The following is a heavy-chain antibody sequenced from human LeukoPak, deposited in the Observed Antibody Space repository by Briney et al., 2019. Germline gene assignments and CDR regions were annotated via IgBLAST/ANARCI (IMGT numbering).Heavy chain of an antibody. J-gene: IGHJ4*02. CDR3: VKPSYYYDGRGYFLDY. CDR2: ISSNGGST. D-gene: IGHD3-22*01. CDR1: GFTFSSYA. V-gene: IGHV3-64D*09. Sequence: PGGSLRLSCSASGFTFSSYAMHWVRQAPGKGLEYVSVISSNGGSTYCADSVKGRFTISRDNSKNTLYLQMSSLRAEDTAVYYCVKPSYYYDGRGYFLDYWGQGTLVTVSS.